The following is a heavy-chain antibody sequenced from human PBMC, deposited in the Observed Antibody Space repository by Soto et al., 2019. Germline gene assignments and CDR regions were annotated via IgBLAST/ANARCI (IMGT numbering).Heavy chain of an antibody. V-gene: IGHV4-4*02. CDR1: SGSIDTTNW. CDR2: IFHSGNT. D-gene: IGHD2-8*01. J-gene: IGHJ6*02. CDR3: ARRTWGMDV. Sequence: QVQLQESGPGLVKPSGTLSLTCAVSSGSIDTTNWWSWVRQPPGKGLVWIGEIFHSGNTYYNPSLASRVTISVDTSKNLISLNLRSVTAADTAVYYCARRTWGMDVWGQGTTVTVSS.